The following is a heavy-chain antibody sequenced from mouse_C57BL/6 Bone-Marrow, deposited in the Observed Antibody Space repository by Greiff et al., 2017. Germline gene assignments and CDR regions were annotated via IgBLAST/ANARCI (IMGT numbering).Heavy chain of an antibody. Sequence: QVQLQQPGAELVKPGASVKLSCKASGYTFTSYWMQWVKQRPGQGLEWIGEIDPSDSYTNYNQKFKGKATLTVDTSSSTAYMQLSSLTSEDSAVYYCARETVVATDYWGQGTTLTVSS. D-gene: IGHD1-1*01. V-gene: IGHV1-50*01. CDR1: GYTFTSYW. CDR2: IDPSDSYT. J-gene: IGHJ2*01. CDR3: ARETVVATDY.